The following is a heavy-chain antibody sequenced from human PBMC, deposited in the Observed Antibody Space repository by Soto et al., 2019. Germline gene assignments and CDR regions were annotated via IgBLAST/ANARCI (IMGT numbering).Heavy chain of an antibody. V-gene: IGHV4-59*08. CDR2: IYYSGST. Sequence: QVQLQESGPGLVKPSETLSLTCTVSGGSISSYYWSWIRQPPGKGLEWIGYIYYSGSTNYNSSLKSRVTISVDTSKNQFSLKLRSVTAADTAVYYCARGTAVAGTSYFDYWGQGTLVTVSS. CDR1: GGSISSYY. J-gene: IGHJ4*02. CDR3: ARGTAVAGTSYFDY. D-gene: IGHD6-19*01.